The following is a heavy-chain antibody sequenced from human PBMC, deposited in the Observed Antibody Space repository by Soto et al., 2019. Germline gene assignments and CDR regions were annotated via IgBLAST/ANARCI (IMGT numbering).Heavy chain of an antibody. V-gene: IGHV3-30-3*01. Sequence: QVQLVESGGGVVQPGRSLRLSCIVSGFTFSSYAMHWDRQAPGKGLEWVAVISYDGSNKYYADSVKGRFTMSRDNSKNTLYLQMNSLRAEDTAVYYCAREYSSGPTSAFDIWGQGTMVTVSS. CDR3: AREYSSGPTSAFDI. J-gene: IGHJ3*02. CDR2: ISYDGSNK. CDR1: GFTFSSYA. D-gene: IGHD6-19*01.